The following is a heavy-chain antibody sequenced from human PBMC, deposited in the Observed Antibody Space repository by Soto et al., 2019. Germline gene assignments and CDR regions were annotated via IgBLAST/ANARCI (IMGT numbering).Heavy chain of an antibody. CDR3: ASLGRSGWYQSHPRFDY. CDR1: GGSISSYY. J-gene: IGHJ4*02. D-gene: IGHD6-19*01. Sequence: PSETLSLTCTVSGGSISSYYWSWIRQPPGKGLEWIGYIYYSGSTNYNPSLKSRVTISVDTSKNQFSLKLSSVTAADTAVYYCASLGRSGWYQSHPRFDYWGQGTLVTVSS. V-gene: IGHV4-59*08. CDR2: IYYSGST.